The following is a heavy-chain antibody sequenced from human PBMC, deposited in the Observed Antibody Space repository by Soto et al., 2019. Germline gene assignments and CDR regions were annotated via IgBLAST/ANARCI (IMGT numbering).Heavy chain of an antibody. D-gene: IGHD1-1*01. CDR1: GGSFSGYY. V-gene: IGHV4-34*01. CDR2: INPTGGT. CDR3: ARTRATPAPRNLDY. J-gene: IGHJ4*02. Sequence: QVQLQQWGAGLLKPSETLSLTCAVYGGSFSGYYWSWVRQSPGKGLEWIGEINPTGGTNYNPSLKSRVTISVDTSKDQFSLQLSSVTAADTAVYYCARTRATPAPRNLDYWGQGTLVTVSS.